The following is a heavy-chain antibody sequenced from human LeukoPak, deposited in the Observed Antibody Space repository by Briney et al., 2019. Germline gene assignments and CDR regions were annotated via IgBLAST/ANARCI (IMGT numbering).Heavy chain of an antibody. CDR1: GYTFTGYY. CDR2: INPNTGGT. D-gene: IGHD4-17*01. J-gene: IGHJ4*02. CDR3: ARGPTVTTDY. Sequence: GASVKVPCKASGYTFTGYYMHWVRQAPGQGLKWMGWINPNTGGTNYAQNFQGRVTMTRDTSISTAYMELSRLKSDDTAVYYCARGPTVTTDYWGQGTLVTVSS. V-gene: IGHV1-2*02.